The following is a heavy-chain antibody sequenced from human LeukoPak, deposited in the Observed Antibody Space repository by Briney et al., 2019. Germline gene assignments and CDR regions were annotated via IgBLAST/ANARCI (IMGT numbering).Heavy chain of an antibody. J-gene: IGHJ6*02. V-gene: IGHV1-69*04. CDR3: ASLWRTTYYYGMDV. CDR1: GGTFSSYA. CDR2: IIPILGIA. Sequence: SSVKVSCKASGGTFSSYAISWVRQAPGQGLEWMGRIIPILGIANYAQKFQGRVTITADKSTSTAYMELSSLRSEDTAVYYCASLWRTTYYYGMDVWGQGTTVTVSS. D-gene: IGHD3-10*01.